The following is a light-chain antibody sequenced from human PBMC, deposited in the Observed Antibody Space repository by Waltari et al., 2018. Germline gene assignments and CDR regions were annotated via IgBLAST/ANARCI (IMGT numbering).Light chain of an antibody. CDR2: EVS. CDR3: SSHAGSNNPYV. CDR1: SSDVGGYNY. V-gene: IGLV2-8*01. J-gene: IGLJ1*01. Sequence: QSALTQPPSASGSPGQSVAISCPGTSSDVGGYNYVSWYQQHPGKAPKLMSYEVSKRPSWFPVLSSGSKSGNTASLTVSGLQPEDEADYYCSSHAGSNNPYVFGTGTKVTVL.